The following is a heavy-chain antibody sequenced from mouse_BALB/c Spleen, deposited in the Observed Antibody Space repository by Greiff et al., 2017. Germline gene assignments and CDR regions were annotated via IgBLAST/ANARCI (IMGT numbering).Heavy chain of an antibody. Sequence: EVKLVESGGDLVKPGGSLKLSCAASGFTFSSYGMSWVRQTPDKRLEWVATISSGGSYTYYPDSVKGRFTISRDNAKNTLYLQMSSLKSEDTAMYYCARRHYDYDVRGGYFDYWGQGTTLTVSS. CDR3: ARRHYDYDVRGGYFDY. V-gene: IGHV5-6*02. D-gene: IGHD2-4*01. J-gene: IGHJ2*01. CDR2: ISSGGSYT. CDR1: GFTFSSYG.